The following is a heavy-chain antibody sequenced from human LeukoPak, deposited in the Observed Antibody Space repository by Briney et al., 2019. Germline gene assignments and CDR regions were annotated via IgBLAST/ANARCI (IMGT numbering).Heavy chain of an antibody. D-gene: IGHD3-22*01. CDR1: GGSISSGSYY. V-gene: IGHV4-61*02. J-gene: IGHJ3*02. CDR2: IYTSGST. Sequence: PSQTLSLTCTVSGGSISSGSYYWSWIRQPAGKGLKWIGRIYTSGSTNYNPSLKSRVTISVDTSKNQFSLKLSSVTAADTAVYYCARDRRYYYDSSGHPQAFDIWGQGTMVTVSS. CDR3: ARDRRYYYDSSGHPQAFDI.